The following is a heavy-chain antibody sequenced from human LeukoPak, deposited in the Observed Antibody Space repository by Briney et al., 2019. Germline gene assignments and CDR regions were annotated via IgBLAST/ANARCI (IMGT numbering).Heavy chain of an antibody. Sequence: GGSLRLSCAASGFTFSSYSMNWVRQAPGKGLEWVSYISSSSSTIYYADSVKGRFTISRDNAKNSLYLQMNSLRAEDTAVYYCARGRWAAGKYYFDYWGQGTLVTVSS. CDR2: ISSSSSTI. V-gene: IGHV3-48*04. CDR3: ARGRWAAGKYYFDY. D-gene: IGHD6-13*01. J-gene: IGHJ4*02. CDR1: GFTFSSYS.